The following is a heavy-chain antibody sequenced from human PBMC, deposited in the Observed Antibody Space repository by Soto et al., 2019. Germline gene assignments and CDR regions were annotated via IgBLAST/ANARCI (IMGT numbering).Heavy chain of an antibody. CDR2: VSSNGGST. V-gene: IGHV3-64*02. Sequence: GSLRLSCAASGFTFSSHTMHWVRQAPGKGLEYVSTVSSNGGSTYYADSVRGRFTIPRDNSKNTLYLQMGSLRAEDMAVYYCARGLGSSWYYAFDIWGQGTMVTVSS. J-gene: IGHJ3*02. CDR3: ARGLGSSWYYAFDI. D-gene: IGHD6-13*01. CDR1: GFTFSSHT.